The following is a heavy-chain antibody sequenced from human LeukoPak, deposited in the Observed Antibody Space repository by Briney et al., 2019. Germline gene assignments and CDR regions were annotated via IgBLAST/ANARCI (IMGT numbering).Heavy chain of an antibody. CDR2: IIPSLRTA. D-gene: IGHD2/OR15-2a*01. Sequence: SVTVSFKASGGTFISFSIAWVGQAPGQGGEGVGGIIPSLRTAIYAQKFPGRVTITTDESTSTVYMELSSLRSEDTAVYYCARVKPSFLSFDYWGQGTLITVSS. CDR3: ARVKPSFLSFDY. J-gene: IGHJ4*02. V-gene: IGHV1-69*16. CDR1: GGTFISFS.